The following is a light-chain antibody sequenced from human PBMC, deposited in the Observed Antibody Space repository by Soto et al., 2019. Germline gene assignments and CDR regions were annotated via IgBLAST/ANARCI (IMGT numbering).Light chain of an antibody. CDR1: RSVSSY. CDR2: DAS. CDR3: QHRSDWPPRLT. V-gene: IGKV3-11*01. J-gene: IGKJ4*02. Sequence: EIVLTQSPATLSLSPGERATLSCGASRSVSSYLAWYQQKPGQAPRLLIYDASYRTTGIPARFSGSGSGTDFTRTIGSLEPEDFAVYYGQHRSDWPPRLTFGGVTKVEIK.